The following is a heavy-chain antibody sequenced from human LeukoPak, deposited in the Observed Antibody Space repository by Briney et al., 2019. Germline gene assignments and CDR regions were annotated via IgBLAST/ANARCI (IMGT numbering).Heavy chain of an antibody. V-gene: IGHV1-2*02. Sequence: APVKVSCKASGYTFTGYYMHWVRQAPGQGLEWMGWINPNSGGTNYAQKFQGRVTMTRDTSISTAYMELSRLRSDDTAVYYCARNMGELDGAYFDYWGQGTLVTVSS. CDR1: GYTFTGYY. CDR2: INPNSGGT. CDR3: ARNMGELDGAYFDY. J-gene: IGHJ4*02. D-gene: IGHD3-16*01.